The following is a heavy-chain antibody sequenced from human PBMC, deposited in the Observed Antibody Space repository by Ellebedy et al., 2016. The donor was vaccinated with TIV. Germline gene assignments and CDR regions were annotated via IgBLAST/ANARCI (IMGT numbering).Heavy chain of an antibody. Sequence: GESLKIPCAASGFTFSSYAMIWVRQAPGKGLEWVPALGGSGHTTYYADSVEGRFTISRDNSKNTLYLQMNSLRAEDTAVYFCAKGWDYYDSSGYSYYWGQGTLVTVSS. CDR3: AKGWDYYDSSGYSYY. CDR1: GFTFSSYA. CDR2: LGGSGHTT. V-gene: IGHV3-23*01. D-gene: IGHD3-22*01. J-gene: IGHJ4*02.